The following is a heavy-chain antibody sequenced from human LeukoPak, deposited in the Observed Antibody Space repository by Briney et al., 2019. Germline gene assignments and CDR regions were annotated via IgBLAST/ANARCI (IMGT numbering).Heavy chain of an antibody. D-gene: IGHD3-3*01. V-gene: IGHV3-23*01. Sequence: GGSLRLSCAASGFTFSSYSMNWVRQAPGKGLEWVSGIGSNSVPTVYADSVKGRFTISRDNSKNTLYMQMNSLRAEDTAIYYCVKGSERSRPYYFDYWGQGTLVTVSS. CDR2: IGSNSVPT. CDR3: VKGSERSRPYYFDY. CDR1: GFTFSSYS. J-gene: IGHJ4*02.